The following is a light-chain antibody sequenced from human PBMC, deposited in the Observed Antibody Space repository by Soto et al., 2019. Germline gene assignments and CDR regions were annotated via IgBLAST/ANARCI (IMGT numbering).Light chain of an antibody. CDR2: EVT. CDR3: SSYTGSSTLYV. J-gene: IGLJ1*01. V-gene: IGLV2-14*01. CDR1: SSDVGDYNF. Sequence: QSVLTQSASVSGSPGQSITISCTGTSSDVGDYNFVSWYQQHPGKAPKLMIYEVTYRPSGVSNRFSGSKSGNTASLTISGLQAEDEAEYYCSSYTGSSTLYVFGTGTKV.